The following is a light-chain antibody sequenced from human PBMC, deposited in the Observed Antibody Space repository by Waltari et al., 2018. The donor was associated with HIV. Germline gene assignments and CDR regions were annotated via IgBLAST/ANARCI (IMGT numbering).Light chain of an antibody. CDR2: LGS. J-gene: IGKJ1*01. Sequence: SPLSLPVTPGEPASISCRSSQSLLHSNGYNYLDWYLQKPGQSPQLLIYLGSTRASGVPDRFSGSVSGTDFTLKISRVEAEDVGVYYCMQALQTWTFGQGTKVEIK. V-gene: IGKV2-28*01. CDR1: QSLLHSNGYNY. CDR3: MQALQTWT.